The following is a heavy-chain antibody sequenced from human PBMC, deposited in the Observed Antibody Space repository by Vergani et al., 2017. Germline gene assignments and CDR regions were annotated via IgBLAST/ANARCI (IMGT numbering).Heavy chain of an antibody. CDR3: AKAVMIMFGGVIPSDF. Sequence: EVHLVESGGGLVQPGGSLRLSCAASGFTFSHYSMNWVRQAPGKGLEWVSSISGNNDDVYYADSVKGRFTISRDNAKNSLYLDMSSLRAEDTAVYYCAKAVMIMFGGVIPSDFWGQGTLVTVSS. V-gene: IGHV3-21*01. CDR2: ISGNNDDV. J-gene: IGHJ4*02. D-gene: IGHD3-16*02. CDR1: GFTFSHYS.